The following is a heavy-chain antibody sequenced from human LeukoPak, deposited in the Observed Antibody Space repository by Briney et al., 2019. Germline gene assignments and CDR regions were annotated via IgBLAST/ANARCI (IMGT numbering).Heavy chain of an antibody. J-gene: IGHJ5*02. D-gene: IGHD3-10*01. Sequence: ASVKVSCKASGYTFTSYGISWVRQAPGQGLEWMGWISAYNGNTNYAQKLQGRVTMTTDTSTSTAYMELRSLRSDDTAVYYCARDLSVYYYGSGSYYNGGNWFDPWGQGTLVTVSS. CDR1: GYTFTSYG. CDR3: ARDLSVYYYGSGSYYNGGNWFDP. V-gene: IGHV1-18*01. CDR2: ISAYNGNT.